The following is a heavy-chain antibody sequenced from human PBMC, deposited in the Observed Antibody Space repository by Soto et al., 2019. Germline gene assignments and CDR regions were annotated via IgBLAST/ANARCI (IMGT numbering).Heavy chain of an antibody. CDR3: ARDPEYIAAAGSVIDY. V-gene: IGHV1-3*01. Sequence: SVKVSCKASGYTFTSYAMHWVRQAPGQRLEWMGWINAGNGNTKYSQKFQGRVTITRDTSASTAYMELSSLRSEDTAVYYCARDPEYIAAAGSVIDYWGQGTQVTVS. CDR2: INAGNGNT. J-gene: IGHJ4*02. CDR1: GYTFTSYA. D-gene: IGHD6-13*01.